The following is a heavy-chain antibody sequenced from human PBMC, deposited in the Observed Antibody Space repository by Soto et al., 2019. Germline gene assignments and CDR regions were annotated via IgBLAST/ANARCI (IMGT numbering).Heavy chain of an antibody. Sequence: QVQLVQSGAEVKKPGSSVKVSCKASGGTFSSYAISWVRQAPGQGLEWMGGIIPIFGTANYAQKFQGRVKITADESTSTAYMELSSLRSEDTAVYYCARVVITFGGVIVGDAFDIWGQGTMVTVSS. V-gene: IGHV1-69*01. CDR1: GGTFSSYA. CDR3: ARVVITFGGVIVGDAFDI. CDR2: IIPIFGTA. D-gene: IGHD3-16*02. J-gene: IGHJ3*02.